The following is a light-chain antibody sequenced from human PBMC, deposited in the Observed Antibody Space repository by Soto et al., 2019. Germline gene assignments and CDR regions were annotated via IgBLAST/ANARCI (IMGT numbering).Light chain of an antibody. CDR3: QSYDSSLSGRYA. CDR1: SSNIGAGYD. V-gene: IGLV1-40*01. CDR2: SNN. Sequence: QSALTQPPSVSGAPGQRVTISCTGSSSNIGAGYDVHWYQQLPGTAPKLLIYSNNNRPPGVPDRFSASKSGTSASLAITGLQAEDEADYYCQSYDSSLSGRYAFGTGTKVTVL. J-gene: IGLJ1*01.